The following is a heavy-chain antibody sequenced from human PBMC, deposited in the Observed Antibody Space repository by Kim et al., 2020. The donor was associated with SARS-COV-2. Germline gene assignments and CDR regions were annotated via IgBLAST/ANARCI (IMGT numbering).Heavy chain of an antibody. CDR1: GFTFDDYA. D-gene: IGHD2-2*01. J-gene: IGHJ6*02. V-gene: IGHV3-9*01. CDR2: ISWNSGSI. CDR3: AKDRGRLNFPGVPAATGGYYGMDV. Sequence: GGSLRLSCAASGFTFDDYAMHWVRQAPGKGLEWVSGISWNSGSIGYADSVKGRFTISRDNAKNSLYLQMNSLRAEDTALYYCAKDRGRLNFPGVPAATGGYYGMDVWGQGTTVTVSS.